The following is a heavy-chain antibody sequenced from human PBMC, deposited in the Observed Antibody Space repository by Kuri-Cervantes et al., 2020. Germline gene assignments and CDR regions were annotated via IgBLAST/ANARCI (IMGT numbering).Heavy chain of an antibody. J-gene: IGHJ5*02. CDR1: GFTFSSHW. CDR2: ISSSSSYI. CDR3: AKDYCSHGACYYTTYEFDP. Sequence: GGSLRLSCAASGFTFSSHWMSWVRQAPGKGLEWVSSISSSSSYIYYADSVKGRFTISRDNAKNSLYLQMNSLRAEDTAVYYCAKDYCSHGACYYTTYEFDPWGQGTLVTVSS. D-gene: IGHD3-3*01. V-gene: IGHV3-21*01.